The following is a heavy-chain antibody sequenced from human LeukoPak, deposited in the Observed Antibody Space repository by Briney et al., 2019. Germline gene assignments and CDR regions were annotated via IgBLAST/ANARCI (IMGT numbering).Heavy chain of an antibody. CDR2: IYYSGST. D-gene: IGHD3-10*01. CDR1: GGSISSSSYY. V-gene: IGHV4-39*07. CDR3: ARVMVRESCYFDY. J-gene: IGHJ4*02. Sequence: SETLSLTCTVSGGSISSSSYYWGWIRQPPGKGLEWIGSIYYSGSTYYNPSLKSRVTISVDTSKNQFSLKLSSVTAADTAVYYCARVMVRESCYFDYWGQGTLVTVSS.